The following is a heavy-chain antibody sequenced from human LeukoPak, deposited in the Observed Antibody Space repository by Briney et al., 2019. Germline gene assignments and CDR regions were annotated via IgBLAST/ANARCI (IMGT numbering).Heavy chain of an antibody. V-gene: IGHV1-18*01. CDR2: ISAYNGNT. J-gene: IGHJ4*02. Sequence: VKVSCKASGGTFSSYTISWVRQAPGQGLEWLGWISAYNGNTNYAQNLQGRVTMTTDRSTSTAYVELRSLRSDDTAVFYCARDKLAGGFDYWGQGTLVTVSS. D-gene: IGHD3-3*02. CDR1: GGTFSSYT. CDR3: ARDKLAGGFDY.